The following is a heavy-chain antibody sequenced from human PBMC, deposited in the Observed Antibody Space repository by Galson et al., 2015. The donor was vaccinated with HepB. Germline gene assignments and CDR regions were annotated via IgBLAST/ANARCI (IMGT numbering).Heavy chain of an antibody. J-gene: IGHJ4*02. CDR2: KKQDGSEK. CDR3: ARDQVPYFDY. V-gene: IGHV3-7*01. Sequence: SLRLSCAASGFTFSSYWMSWVGQAPGKGLEWVAKKKQDGSEKYYVDSVKGRFTISRDNAKNSLYLQMNSLRAEDTAVYYCARDQVPYFDYWGQRTLVTVSS. CDR1: GFTFSSYW.